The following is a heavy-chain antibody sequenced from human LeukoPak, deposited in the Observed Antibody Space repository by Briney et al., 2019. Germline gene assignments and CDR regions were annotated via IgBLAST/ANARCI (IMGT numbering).Heavy chain of an antibody. CDR2: IYHSGST. CDR1: GGSISSSNW. CDR3: ARVGDGYNFDY. J-gene: IGHJ4*02. D-gene: IGHD5-24*01. V-gene: IGHV4-4*02. Sequence: PSETLSLTCAVSGGSISSSNWWSWVRQPPGKGLEWIGEIYHSGSTNYNPSLKSRVTISVDTSKNQFSLKLSSVTAADTAVYYCARVGDGYNFDYWGQGTLVTVSS.